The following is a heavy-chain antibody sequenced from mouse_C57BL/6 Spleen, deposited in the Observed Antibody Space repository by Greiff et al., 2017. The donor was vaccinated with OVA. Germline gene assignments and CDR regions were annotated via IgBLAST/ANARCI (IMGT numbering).Heavy chain of an antibody. CDR1: GYTFTSYW. V-gene: IGHV1-69*01. CDR2: IDPSDSYT. J-gene: IGHJ2*01. Sequence: QVQLQQPGAELVMPGASVKLSCKASGYTFTSYWMHWVKQRPGQGLEWIGEIDPSDSYTNYNQKFKGKSTLTVDKSSSTAYMQISSLTSEDSAVYYCARGGDYWGQGTTLTVSS. CDR3: ARGGDY.